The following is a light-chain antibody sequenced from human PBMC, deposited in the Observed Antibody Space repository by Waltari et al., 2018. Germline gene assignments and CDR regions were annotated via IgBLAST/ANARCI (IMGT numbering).Light chain of an antibody. J-gene: IGKJ2*01. V-gene: IGKV3-20*01. CDR2: GSS. CDR1: QTLHSGS. Sequence: EIVLAQSPGTLSLSEGETATLSCRTSQTLHSGSLAWYQQRPGQAPRLLISGSSRRAVGIPDRFAGSGSGTDFTLTITRLEPEDFAVYYCQQHDSSPPTFGQGTKLEIK. CDR3: QQHDSSPPT.